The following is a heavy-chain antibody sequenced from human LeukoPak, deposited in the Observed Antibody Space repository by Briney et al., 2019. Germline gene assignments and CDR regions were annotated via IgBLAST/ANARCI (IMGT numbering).Heavy chain of an antibody. CDR2: IRSKTDGGTT. CDR1: AVTFNNAW. D-gene: IGHD6-19*01. J-gene: IGHJ4*02. CDR3: TTQPTHSGWPFDY. V-gene: IGHV3-15*01. Sequence: GGSLRLSCVASAVTFNNAWMTWVRHAPGKGLEWVGRIRSKTDGGTTDYAAPVKGRFTISRDDSKNTLYLQMNSLKTEDTAVYYCTTQPTHSGWPFDYWGQGTLVTVSS.